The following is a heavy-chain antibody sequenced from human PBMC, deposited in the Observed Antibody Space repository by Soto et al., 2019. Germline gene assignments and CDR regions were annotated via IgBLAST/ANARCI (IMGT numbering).Heavy chain of an antibody. CDR1: GYTFTGYY. V-gene: IGHV1-2*02. Sequence: AASVKVSCKASGYTFTGYYMHWVRQAPGQGLEWMGWINPNSGGTNYAQKFQGRVTMTRDTSISTAYMELSRLRSDDTAVYYCARDDRYGFYYYYYGMDVWGQGTTVTVSS. J-gene: IGHJ6*02. CDR3: ARDDRYGFYYYYYGMDV. CDR2: INPNSGGT. D-gene: IGHD5-18*01.